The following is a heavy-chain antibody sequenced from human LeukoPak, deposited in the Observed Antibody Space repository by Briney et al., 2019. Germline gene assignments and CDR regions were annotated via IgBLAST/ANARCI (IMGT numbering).Heavy chain of an antibody. CDR3: ARVVPILGRPYYYYYMDV. D-gene: IGHD3-3*01. V-gene: IGHV4-59*01. CDR1: VGPLSSYH. Sequence: SETLSLTCTVSVGPLSSYHGSWIPQPPGKGLEWIGHIYYSGSTNYNPSLKSRLPISVDTSKNTFSLKLRSVTAADTAVYYCARVVPILGRPYYYYYMDVGGKGTTVTVSS. CDR2: IYYSGST. J-gene: IGHJ6*03.